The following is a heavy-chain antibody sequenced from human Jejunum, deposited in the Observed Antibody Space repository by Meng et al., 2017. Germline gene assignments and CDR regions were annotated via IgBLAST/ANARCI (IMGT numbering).Heavy chain of an antibody. V-gene: IGHV4-4*02. Sequence: GSGPGLVKPSWTLSLTCEVSGDSISSTSWWDWLRQPPGKGLEWIGEIYHSGRSNFIPSLKSRVSISLDESKNQFSLTLNSVTAADTAVYYCARGVGDIRFGFDYWGQGILVTVSS. CDR2: IYHSGRS. D-gene: IGHD3-16*01. CDR3: ARGVGDIRFGFDY. J-gene: IGHJ4*02. CDR1: GDSISSTSW.